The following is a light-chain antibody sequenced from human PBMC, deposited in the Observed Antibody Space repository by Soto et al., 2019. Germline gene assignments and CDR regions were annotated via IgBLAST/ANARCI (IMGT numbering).Light chain of an antibody. Sequence: AIQLTQTPSSLSASVGDTVTIACRASQAFTTTLAWYQQKPGKPPRLLIYEASTLEGGVPSRFSGSGSGTDFTLTISGLQREDFATYLCQQYRTYPTFGGGTKVEIK. J-gene: IGKJ4*01. V-gene: IGKV1-13*02. CDR1: QAFTTT. CDR3: QQYRTYPT. CDR2: EAS.